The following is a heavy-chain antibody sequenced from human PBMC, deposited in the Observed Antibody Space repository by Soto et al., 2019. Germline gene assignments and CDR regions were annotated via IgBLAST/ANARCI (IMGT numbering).Heavy chain of an antibody. CDR2: ISAYNGNT. V-gene: IGHV1-18*01. D-gene: IGHD3-3*01. CDR3: ARDEGPHFWIFGVVIIGY. J-gene: IGHJ4*02. Sequence: ASVKVSCKASGYTFTSYGISWVRQAPGQGLEWMGWISAYNGNTNYAQKLQGRVTMTTDTSTSTAYMELRSLRSDDTAVYYCARDEGPHFWIFGVVIIGYWGQGTLVTVSS. CDR1: GYTFTSYG.